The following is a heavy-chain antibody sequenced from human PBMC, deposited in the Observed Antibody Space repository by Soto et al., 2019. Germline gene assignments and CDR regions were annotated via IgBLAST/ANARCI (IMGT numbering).Heavy chain of an antibody. V-gene: IGHV1-2*02. D-gene: IGHD2-8*02. CDR1: GYSFTGYY. Sequence: HEHLVQSGAEVKRPGASLKVSCKASGYSFTGYYIHWVRQAPGQGLEWMGWINPDSGATNYAQNLQGRVTRTSDTSISTASMDLTSLTSDDTAVYYCARGDYGTGGYPFPYFDYWGQGTLVIVSS. CDR3: ARGDYGTGGYPFPYFDY. CDR2: INPDSGAT. J-gene: IGHJ4*02.